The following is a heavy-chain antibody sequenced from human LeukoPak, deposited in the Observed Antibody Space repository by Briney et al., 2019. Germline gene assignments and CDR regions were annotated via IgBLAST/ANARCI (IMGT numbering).Heavy chain of an antibody. J-gene: IGHJ3*02. CDR1: GFTVSSNS. CDR2: IYSGGTT. V-gene: IGHV3-53*01. D-gene: IGHD3-22*01. Sequence: GGSLRLSCAASGFTVSSNSMSWVRQAPGKGLEWVSVIYSGGTTYYADSVKGRFTISRDKSKNTLNLQMNTLRVEDTAVYYCARDRPMGDYYDTSGYYYVRETFDIWGQGTMVTVSS. CDR3: ARDRPMGDYYDTSGYYYVRETFDI.